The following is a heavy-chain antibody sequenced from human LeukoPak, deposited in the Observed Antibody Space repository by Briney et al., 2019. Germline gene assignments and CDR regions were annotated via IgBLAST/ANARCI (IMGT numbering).Heavy chain of an antibody. CDR2: ISSNGGST. D-gene: IGHD4-23*01. CDR3: VNELGGKFDY. J-gene: IGHJ4*02. Sequence: GGSLRLSCSASGFTFSSYAMHWVRQAPGEGLEYVSAISSNGGSTYYADSVKGRFTISRDNSKNTLYLQMSSLRAEDTAVYYCVNELGGKFDYWGQGTQVTVSS. CDR1: GFTFSSYA. V-gene: IGHV3-64D*09.